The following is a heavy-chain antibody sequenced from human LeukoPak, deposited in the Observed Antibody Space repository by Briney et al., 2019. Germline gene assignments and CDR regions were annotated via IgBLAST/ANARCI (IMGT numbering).Heavy chain of an antibody. CDR2: MNPNSGNT. CDR3: ARLSLLLPDASDI. CDR1: GYTFTSYD. D-gene: IGHD1-26*01. V-gene: IGHV1-8*03. J-gene: IGHJ3*02. Sequence: ASVTVSCKASGYTFTSYDINWVRQATGQGLEWMGWMNPNSGNTGYAQKFQGRVTITRNTSISTAYMELSSLRSEDTAVYYCARLSLLLPDASDIWGQGTMVTVSS.